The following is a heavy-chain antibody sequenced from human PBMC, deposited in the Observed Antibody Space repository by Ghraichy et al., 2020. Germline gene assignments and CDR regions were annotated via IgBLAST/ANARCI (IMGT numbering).Heavy chain of an antibody. V-gene: IGHV4-31*03. CDR2: IYSTGST. J-gene: IGHJ4*02. CDR1: GGSISVGYY. Sequence: SDTLSLTCTVSGGSISVGYYWSWIRQLPGKGLEWIGYIYSTGSTYYNPSLKSRLAMSLDTSQMQFSLRLSSVTAADTAVYFCAREVGGSGSAFDSWGQGTLVTVSS. CDR3: AREVGGSGSAFDS. D-gene: IGHD3-3*01.